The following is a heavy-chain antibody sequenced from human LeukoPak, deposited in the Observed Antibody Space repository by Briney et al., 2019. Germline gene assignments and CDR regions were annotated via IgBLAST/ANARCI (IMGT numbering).Heavy chain of an antibody. CDR3: ASQSGVVRGVMGYYGMDV. Sequence: GESLKISCKGSGYSFTSYWIGWVRQMPGKGLEWMGIIYPGDSDTRYSPSFQGQVTISADKSISTAYLQWSSLKASDTAMYYCASQSGVVRGVMGYYGMDVWGQGTTVTVSS. CDR1: GYSFTSYW. J-gene: IGHJ6*02. CDR2: IYPGDSDT. V-gene: IGHV5-51*01. D-gene: IGHD3-10*01.